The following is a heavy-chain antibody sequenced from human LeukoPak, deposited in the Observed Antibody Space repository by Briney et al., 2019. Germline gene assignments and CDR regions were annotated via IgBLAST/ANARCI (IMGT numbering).Heavy chain of an antibody. V-gene: IGHV3-48*03. CDR1: GFTFSSYE. CDR3: ARERYGDYVYDY. D-gene: IGHD4-17*01. Sequence: PGGSLRLSCAASGFTFSSYEMNWVRQAPGKGLEWLSYISSSGSTIYYADYVKGRFTISRDNAKNSLYLQMNGLRAEDTAVYYCARERYGDYVYDYWGQGTLVTVSS. J-gene: IGHJ4*02. CDR2: ISSSGSTI.